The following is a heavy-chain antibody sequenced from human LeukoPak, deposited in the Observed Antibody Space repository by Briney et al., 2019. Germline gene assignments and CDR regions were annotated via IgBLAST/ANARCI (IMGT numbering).Heavy chain of an antibody. D-gene: IGHD1-26*01. CDR3: ISGSFYDFDY. J-gene: IGHJ4*02. V-gene: IGHV1-69*01. CDR2: IIPIYGTT. Sequence: SVKVSCKASGCTFSSYAISWVRQAPGQGLEWMGGIIPIYGTTNYAQKFQGRVTITADESTSTVYVELSSLSSEDTAVYYCISGSFYDFDYWGQGTLVTVSS. CDR1: GCTFSSYA.